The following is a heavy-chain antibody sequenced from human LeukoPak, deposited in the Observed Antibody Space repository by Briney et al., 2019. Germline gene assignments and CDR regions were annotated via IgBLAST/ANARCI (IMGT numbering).Heavy chain of an antibody. CDR1: GFTFSSYA. CDR2: ISGSGGGT. V-gene: IGHV3-23*01. J-gene: IGHJ6*02. Sequence: AGTLRLSCAASGFTFSSYAVSWIRQAPGKGLEWVSGISGSGGGTYYADSVNGRFTISRDNSKNTLYLQMNSLRAEDTAVYYCAKDSSSSNSYYGMDVWGQGTTVTVSS. CDR3: AKDSSSSNSYYGMDV. D-gene: IGHD6-6*01.